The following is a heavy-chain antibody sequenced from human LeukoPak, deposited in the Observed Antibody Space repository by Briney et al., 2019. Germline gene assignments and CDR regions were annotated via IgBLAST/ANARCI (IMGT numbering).Heavy chain of an antibody. CDR2: IIPIFGTA. J-gene: IGHJ6*03. V-gene: IGHV1-69*06. CDR1: GYTFTSYD. CDR3: ARGKGPLGYYYYYMDV. D-gene: IGHD3-16*01. Sequence: SVKVSCKASGYTFTSYDINWVRQAPGQGLEWMGGIIPIFGTANYAQKFQGRVTITADKSTSTAYMELSSLRSEDTAVYYCARGKGPLGYYYYYMDVWGKGTTVTVSS.